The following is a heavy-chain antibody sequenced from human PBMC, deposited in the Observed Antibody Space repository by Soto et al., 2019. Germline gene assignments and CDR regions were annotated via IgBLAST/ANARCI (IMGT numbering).Heavy chain of an antibody. CDR3: ARGRYCLTGRCFPNWFDS. D-gene: IGHD7-27*01. V-gene: IGHV4-30-4*01. J-gene: IGHJ5*01. CDR2: SYKSATT. Sequence: SETLSLTCSVSGDSISNLDYFWAWIRQPPGQALEYIGYSYKSATTYYNPSFESRVAISVDTSKSQFSLNVTSVTAADTAVYFCARGRYCLTGRCFPNWFDSWGQGALVTVSS. CDR1: GDSISNLDYF.